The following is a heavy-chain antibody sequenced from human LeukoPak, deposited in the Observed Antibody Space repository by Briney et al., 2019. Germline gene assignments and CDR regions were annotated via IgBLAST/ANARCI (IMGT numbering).Heavy chain of an antibody. Sequence: HPGGSLRLSCAASGFIVKDYWMIWVRQAPGKGLEWVANIKQDGSEKYYVDSVKGRFTISRDNAKNSLYLQMNTLRAEDTAMYYCAKDAQPRSRWFDPWGQGTLVTVSS. J-gene: IGHJ5*02. CDR3: AKDAQPRSRWFDP. CDR2: IKQDGSEK. V-gene: IGHV3-7*03. CDR1: GFIVKDYW. D-gene: IGHD3-16*01.